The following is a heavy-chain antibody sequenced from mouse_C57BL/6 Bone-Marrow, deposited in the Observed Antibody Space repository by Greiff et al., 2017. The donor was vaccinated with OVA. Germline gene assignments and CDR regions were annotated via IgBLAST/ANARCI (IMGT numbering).Heavy chain of an antibody. CDR2: IFPGSGST. CDR1: GYTFTSYW. CDR3: APSPDDFYFDY. J-gene: IGHJ2*01. Sequence: QVQLQQPGAELVRPGSSVKLSCKASGYTFTSYWMHWVKQRPGHGLEWIGEIFPGSGSTKYNEKFKSKATLTADTSSNTAYMQLSSLTTEDSAVYYCAPSPDDFYFDYWGQGTTLTVSS. D-gene: IGHD2-12*01. V-gene: IGHV1-55*01.